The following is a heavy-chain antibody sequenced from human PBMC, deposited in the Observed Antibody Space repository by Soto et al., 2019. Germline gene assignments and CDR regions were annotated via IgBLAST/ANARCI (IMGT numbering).Heavy chain of an antibody. D-gene: IGHD7-27*01. CDR1: GFTFSDYD. CDR2: ITTRGITT. J-gene: IGHJ5*02. CDR3: ARNGGTFDP. Sequence: GGSLRLSCAASGFTFSDYDMSWIRQAPGKGLEWVSYITTRGITTYYADSVKGRFTISRDDAKNSLSLHMNSLRAEDTAVYYCARNGGTFDPWGQGTQVTVSS. V-gene: IGHV3-11*01.